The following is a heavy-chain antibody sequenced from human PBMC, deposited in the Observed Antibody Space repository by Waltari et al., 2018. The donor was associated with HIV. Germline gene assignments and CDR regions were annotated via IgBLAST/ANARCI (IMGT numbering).Heavy chain of an antibody. Sequence: QVQLQQWGAGLLKPSETLSLTCAVYGGSFSGYYWSWIRQPPGKGLEWIGEINHSGSTNYNPSLKNRVTISVDTSKNQFSLKLSSVTAADAAVYYCARGENHWYYDSSGRHFDYWGQGTLLTVSS. CDR3: ARGENHWYYDSSGRHFDY. V-gene: IGHV4-34*01. CDR1: GGSFSGYY. CDR2: INHSGST. J-gene: IGHJ4*02. D-gene: IGHD3-22*01.